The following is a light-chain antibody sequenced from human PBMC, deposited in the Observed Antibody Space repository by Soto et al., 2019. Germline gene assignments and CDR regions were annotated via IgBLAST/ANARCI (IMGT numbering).Light chain of an antibody. CDR1: EIISTY. J-gene: IGKJ1*01. CDR2: AAS. V-gene: IGKV1-39*01. Sequence: DIQKTLSPSSLSASVVYRVTITCPAGEIISTYLNWYQQKSGKPPRLLISAASSLQSGVPSRFSGSGCGTDFTLTISSLQPEDFVTYYCRQSFSNLGWKCGQGTKGDIK. CDR3: RQSFSNLGWK.